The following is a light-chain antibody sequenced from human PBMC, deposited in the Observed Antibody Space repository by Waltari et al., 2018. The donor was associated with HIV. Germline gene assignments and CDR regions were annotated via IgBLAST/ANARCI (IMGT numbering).Light chain of an antibody. J-gene: IGKJ1*01. V-gene: IGKV4-1*01. CDR3: QQYYNRPQT. CDR1: LSVLYSSNNKNY. Sequence: IVMIQYPDSLAVSLGERATIDCKSSLSVLYSSNNKNYLAWYQQKPGQPPKLLIYWASTRESGVPDRFSGSGSGTDFTLTINSLQAEDAAVYYCQQYYNRPQTFGQGTKVEI. CDR2: WAS.